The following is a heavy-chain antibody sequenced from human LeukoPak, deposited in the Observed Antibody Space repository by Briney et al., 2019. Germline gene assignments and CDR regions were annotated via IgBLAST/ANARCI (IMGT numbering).Heavy chain of an antibody. CDR2: IWYDGSNK. CDR1: GFTFSSYG. J-gene: IGHJ2*01. D-gene: IGHD5-18*01. Sequence: GGSLRLSCAASGFTFSSYGMHWVRQAPGKGLEWVAVIWYDGSNKYYADSVKGRFTISRDNSKNTLYLQMNSLRAEDTAVYYCARLSGGYSYGYKDWYFDLWGRGTLVTVSS. CDR3: ARLSGGYSYGYKDWYFDL. V-gene: IGHV3-33*01.